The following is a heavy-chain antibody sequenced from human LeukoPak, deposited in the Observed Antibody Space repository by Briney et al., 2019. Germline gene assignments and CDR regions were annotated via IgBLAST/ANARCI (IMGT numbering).Heavy chain of an antibody. D-gene: IGHD1-26*01. J-gene: IGHJ6*03. Sequence: AGGSLRLSCAASGFTFSSYAMSWVRQAPGKGLEWVSAISGSGGSTYYADSVKGRFTISRDNSKNTLYLQMNSLRAEDTAVYYCAKVVSSGSYGTEDYYFEYMDVWGKGTTVTVSS. CDR2: ISGSGGST. V-gene: IGHV3-23*01. CDR3: AKVVSSGSYGTEDYYFEYMDV. CDR1: GFTFSSYA.